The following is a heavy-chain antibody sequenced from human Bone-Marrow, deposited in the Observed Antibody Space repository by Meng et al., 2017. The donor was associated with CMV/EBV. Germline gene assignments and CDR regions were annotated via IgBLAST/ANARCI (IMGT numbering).Heavy chain of an antibody. J-gene: IGHJ5*02. CDR2: INPSGGST. CDR3: ARGKLQYCSSTSCYKENKRWFDP. V-gene: IGHV1-46*01. Sequence: ASVKVSCKASGYTFTSYYMHWVRQAPGQGLEWMGIINPSGGSTSYAQKFQGRVTMTRDTSISTAYMELSRLRSDDTAVYYCARGKLQYCSSTSCYKENKRWFDPWGQGTLVTVSS. D-gene: IGHD2-2*02. CDR1: GYTFTSYY.